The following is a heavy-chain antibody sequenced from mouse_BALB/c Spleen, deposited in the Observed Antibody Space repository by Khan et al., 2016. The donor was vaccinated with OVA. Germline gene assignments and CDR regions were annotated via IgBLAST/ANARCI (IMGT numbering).Heavy chain of an antibody. D-gene: IGHD2-10*01. CDR2: ISGTGIYT. J-gene: IGHJ3*01. CDR1: GFAFSSYD. CDR3: ARPSYYGNPWFTY. V-gene: IGHV5-9*02. Sequence: EVKLVESGGGLVKPGGSLKLSCAPSGFAFSSYDMSWVRQTPEKRLEWVATISGTGIYTYYPDSVKGRFTISRDNARNTLYLQMSSLRSEDTAFYYCARPSYYGNPWFTYWGQGTLVTVSA.